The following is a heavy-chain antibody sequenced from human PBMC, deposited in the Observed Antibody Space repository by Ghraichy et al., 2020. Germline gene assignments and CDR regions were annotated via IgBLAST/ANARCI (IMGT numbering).Heavy chain of an antibody. V-gene: IGHV3-23*01. CDR1: GFTFRTYA. CDR2: ITDNGGTT. CDR3: AKFARDWPNEYLQH. J-gene: IGHJ1*01. D-gene: IGHD3/OR15-3a*01. Sequence: GGFLRLSCVASGFTFRTYAMSWVRQAPGKGLEWVSAITDNGGTTYDAESVKGRFTISRDNSKNTLFLQMNSLRGEDTAVYYCAKFARDWPNEYLQHWGQGALVTVSS.